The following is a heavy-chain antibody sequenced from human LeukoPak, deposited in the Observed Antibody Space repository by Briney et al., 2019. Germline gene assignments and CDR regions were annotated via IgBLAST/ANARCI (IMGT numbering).Heavy chain of an antibody. CDR3: ARRADCSSTSCYTDYYYMDV. D-gene: IGHD2-2*02. J-gene: IGHJ6*03. V-gene: IGHV1-2*02. CDR1: GYTFTGYY. CDR2: INLYSGGT. Sequence: GASVKVSCKASGYTFTGYYMHWVRQAPGQGLEWMGWINLYSGGTNSAQKFQGRVTMTRDTSISTVYMELSRLRSDDTAVYYCARRADCSSTSCYTDYYYMDVWGKGTTVTVSS.